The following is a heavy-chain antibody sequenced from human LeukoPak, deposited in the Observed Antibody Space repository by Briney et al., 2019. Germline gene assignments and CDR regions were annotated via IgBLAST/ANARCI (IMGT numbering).Heavy chain of an antibody. D-gene: IGHD6-19*01. CDR2: IKQDGSEE. V-gene: IGHV3-7*03. J-gene: IGHJ3*01. Sequence: GGSLRLSCAASGFIFKSYWMSWVRQAPGKGLEWVANIKQDGSEENYVDSVRGRFTISRDNAKNSLYLQMNNLRAEDTALYYCARRIAVAGGGTAFDLWGQGTMVTVSS. CDR3: ARRIAVAGGGTAFDL. CDR1: GFIFKSYW.